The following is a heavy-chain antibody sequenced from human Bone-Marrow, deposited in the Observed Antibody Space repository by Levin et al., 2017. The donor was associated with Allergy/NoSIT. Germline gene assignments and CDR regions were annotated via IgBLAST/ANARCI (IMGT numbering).Heavy chain of an antibody. Sequence: SCAASGFPFTSYAMSWIRHTPGKGLEWVSYISGSDDTTYYSDSVRGRFTISRDNAKKSLFLQMTRLTAEDTATYYCARDRDILGTTFYSFGLDVWGQGTTVTVSS. CDR3: ARDRDILGTTFYSFGLDV. CDR1: GFPFTSYA. J-gene: IGHJ6*02. D-gene: IGHD1-7*01. CDR2: ISGSDDTT. V-gene: IGHV3-11*01.